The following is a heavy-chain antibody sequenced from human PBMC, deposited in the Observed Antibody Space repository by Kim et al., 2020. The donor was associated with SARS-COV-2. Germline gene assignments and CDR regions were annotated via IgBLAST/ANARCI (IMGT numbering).Heavy chain of an antibody. CDR1: GFTFNNYA. Sequence: GGSLRLSCAASGFTFNNYAMSWVRQAPGKGLEWVAAIGGYGATTYFADSVKGRFTISRDTSDNTLYLQMSSLRAEDTAVYYCATCLAWTTVPPRYFDTWGSGALVTVSS. CDR2: IGGYGATT. D-gene: IGHD4-17*01. J-gene: IGHJ2*01. CDR3: ATCLAWTTVPPRYFDT. V-gene: IGHV3-23*01.